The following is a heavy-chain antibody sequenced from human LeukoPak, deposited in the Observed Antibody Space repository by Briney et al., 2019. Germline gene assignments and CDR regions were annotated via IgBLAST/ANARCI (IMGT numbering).Heavy chain of an antibody. V-gene: IGHV6-1*01. Sequence: SQTLSLTCAISGDSVSSNSAAWNWIRQSPSRGLEWLGRTLYRSKWYNDYAVSVKSRVAINADTSKNQFSLQLKSVTLEDTAVYYCARTIAGAAAYDYWGQGTLVTVSS. D-gene: IGHD6-13*01. CDR1: GDSVSSNSAA. CDR2: TLYRSKWYN. CDR3: ARTIAGAAAYDY. J-gene: IGHJ4*02.